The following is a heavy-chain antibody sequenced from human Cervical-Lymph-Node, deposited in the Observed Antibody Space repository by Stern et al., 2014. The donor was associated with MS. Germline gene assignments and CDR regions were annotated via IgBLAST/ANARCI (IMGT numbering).Heavy chain of an antibody. D-gene: IGHD6-19*01. Sequence: QVQLVQSGAEVKKPGASVKVSCKASGYTFTAYYIHWVRQAPGQGLEWMGWINPNTGGTNYAQNFQGRVTMTRDTSINTAYMELSSLRSDDTAIYYCARDEAVAGYNGMDVWGQGTTVTVSS. J-gene: IGHJ6*02. CDR3: ARDEAVAGYNGMDV. CDR1: GYTFTAYY. V-gene: IGHV1-2*02. CDR2: INPNTGGT.